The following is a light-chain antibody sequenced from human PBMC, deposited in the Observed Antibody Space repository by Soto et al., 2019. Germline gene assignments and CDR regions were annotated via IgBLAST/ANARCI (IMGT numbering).Light chain of an antibody. CDR1: SSNIGSNY. Sequence: QSVLTQPPSASGTPGQRVTISCSGSSSNIGSNYVYWYQQLPGTAPKLLIYRNNQRPSGVPDRFSGSKSGTSASQAISGLRSEDEADYYCAAWDDSLYVVFGGGTKLTVL. CDR2: RNN. J-gene: IGLJ2*01. V-gene: IGLV1-47*01. CDR3: AAWDDSLYVV.